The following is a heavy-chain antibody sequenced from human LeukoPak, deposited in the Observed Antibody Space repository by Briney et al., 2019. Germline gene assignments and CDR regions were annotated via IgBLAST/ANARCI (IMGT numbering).Heavy chain of an antibody. D-gene: IGHD5-12*01. Sequence: EWMGWISAYNGNTNYAQKLQGSVTMTTDTSTSTAYMELRSLRSDDTAVYYCASQRYRGPVDYWGQGTLVTVSS. CDR2: ISAYNGNT. V-gene: IGHV1-18*01. CDR3: ASQRYRGPVDY. J-gene: IGHJ4*02.